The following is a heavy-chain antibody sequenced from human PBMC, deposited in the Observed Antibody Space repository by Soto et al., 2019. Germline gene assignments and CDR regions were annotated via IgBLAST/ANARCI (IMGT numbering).Heavy chain of an antibody. J-gene: IGHJ4*02. D-gene: IGHD2-15*01. CDR3: ARESRLEGVGAAPDY. CDR2: IIPIFGTA. V-gene: IGHV1-69*12. Sequence: QVQLVQSGAEVKKPGSSVKVSCKASGGTFSSYAISWVRQAPGQGLEWMGGIIPIFGTANYAQKFQGRVTITADEPTSTAYRGRGSLRSEDTAVYYCARESRLEGVGAAPDYGGQGTLVTLPS. CDR1: GGTFSSYA.